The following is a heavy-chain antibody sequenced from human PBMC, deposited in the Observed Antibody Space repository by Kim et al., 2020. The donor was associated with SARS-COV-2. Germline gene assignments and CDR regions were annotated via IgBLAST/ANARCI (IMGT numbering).Heavy chain of an antibody. Sequence: SETLSLTCTVSGGSISSGDYYWSWIRQPPGKGLEWIGYIYYSGSTYYNPSLKSRVTISVDTSKNQFSLKLSSVTAADTAVYYCARTRGLYCSGGSCSRDAFDIWGQGTMVTVSS. D-gene: IGHD2-15*01. J-gene: IGHJ3*02. V-gene: IGHV4-30-4*01. CDR2: IYYSGST. CDR1: GGSISSGDYY. CDR3: ARTRGLYCSGGSCSRDAFDI.